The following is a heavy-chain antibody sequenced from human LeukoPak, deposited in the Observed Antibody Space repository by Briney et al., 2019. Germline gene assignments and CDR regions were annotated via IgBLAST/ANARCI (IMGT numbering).Heavy chain of an antibody. CDR2: ISSSSSYI. J-gene: IGHJ5*02. Sequence: PGGSLRLSCAASGFTFSSYSMNWVRQAPGKGLEWVSSISSSSSYIYYAGSVKGRFTISRDNAKNSLYLQMNSLRAEDTAVYYCAKGPYGSGSSRRFDPWGQGTLVTVSS. V-gene: IGHV3-21*04. D-gene: IGHD3-10*01. CDR1: GFTFSSYS. CDR3: AKGPYGSGSSRRFDP.